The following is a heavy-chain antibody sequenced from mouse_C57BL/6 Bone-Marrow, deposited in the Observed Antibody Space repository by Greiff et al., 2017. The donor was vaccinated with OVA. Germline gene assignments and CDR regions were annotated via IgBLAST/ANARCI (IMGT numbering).Heavy chain of an antibody. J-gene: IGHJ1*03. CDR3: TGPQYYYGSSYGYFDV. Sequence: EVQGVESGGGLVQPGGSMKLSCVASGFTFSNYWMNWVRQSPEKGLEWVAQIRLKSDNYATHYAESVKGRFTISRDDSKSSVYLQMNNLRAEDTGMYYCTGPQYYYGSSYGYFDVWGTGTTVTVSS. CDR1: GFTFSNYW. D-gene: IGHD1-1*01. CDR2: IRLKSDNYAT. V-gene: IGHV6-3*01.